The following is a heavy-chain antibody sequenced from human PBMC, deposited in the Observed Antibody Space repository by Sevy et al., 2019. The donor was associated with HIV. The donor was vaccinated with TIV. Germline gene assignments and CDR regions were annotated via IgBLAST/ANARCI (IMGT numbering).Heavy chain of an antibody. D-gene: IGHD1-1*01. Sequence: GGSLRLSCAASGVTFSNAWMSWVRQAPGKWLEWVTTVSYDGSNTYYADSVKGRFAVFRDNSRNLLNLQMNNLRPEDTAVYYCALERLSSDVAEYFQNWGQGTPVTVSS. CDR3: ALERLSSDVAEYFQN. J-gene: IGHJ1*01. V-gene: IGHV3-30*09. CDR2: VSYDGSNT. CDR1: GVTFSNAW.